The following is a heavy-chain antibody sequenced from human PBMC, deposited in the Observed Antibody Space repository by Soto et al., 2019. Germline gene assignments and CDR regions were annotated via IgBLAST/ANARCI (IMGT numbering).Heavy chain of an antibody. CDR2: ISAHNGNT. V-gene: IGHV1-18*01. D-gene: IGHD1-1*01. CDR3: ARGRYGDY. CDR1: GYGFTTYG. Sequence: QVHLVQSGAEVKKPGASVKVSCKGSGYGFTTYGITWVRQAPGKGLEWMAWISAHNGNTDYAQNLQGRVTVTRETSTSPAYMELRSLRSDDTAVYYCARGRYGDYWGQGALVTVSS. J-gene: IGHJ4*02.